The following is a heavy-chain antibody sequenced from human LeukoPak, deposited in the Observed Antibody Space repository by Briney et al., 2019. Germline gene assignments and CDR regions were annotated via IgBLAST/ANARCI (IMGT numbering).Heavy chain of an antibody. V-gene: IGHV3-11*04. CDR3: ARERRRVTTVVTLDY. CDR1: GFTFSDYY. J-gene: IGHJ4*02. CDR2: ITSSGGSM. Sequence: GGSLRLSCAASGFTFSDYYMTWVPQAPGKGLEWVSYITSSGGSMYYADSVKGRFTISRDNAKNSLYLQMNSLRAEDTAVYYCARERRRVTTVVTLDYWGQGTLVTVSS. D-gene: IGHD4-23*01.